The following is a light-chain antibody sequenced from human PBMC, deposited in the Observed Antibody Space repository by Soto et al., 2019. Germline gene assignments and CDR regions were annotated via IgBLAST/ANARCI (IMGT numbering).Light chain of an antibody. CDR1: QSISSW. CDR3: QQYNSYSLT. CDR2: KAS. Sequence: DIEMAQSPSTLSASVGDRVTITCRASQSISSWLAWYQQKPGKAPKLLIYKASSLESGVPSRFSGSGSGTEFTLTISSLQPDDLATYYCQQYNSYSLTFGRGTKVEIK. J-gene: IGKJ1*01. V-gene: IGKV1-5*03.